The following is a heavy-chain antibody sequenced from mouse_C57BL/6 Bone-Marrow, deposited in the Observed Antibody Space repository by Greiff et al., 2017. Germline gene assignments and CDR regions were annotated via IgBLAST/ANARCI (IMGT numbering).Heavy chain of an antibody. J-gene: IGHJ2*01. Sequence: VQLQQSGPELVKPGASVKISCKASGYAFSSSWMNWVKQRPGEGLEWIGRIYPGDGDTNYNGKFKGKATLTADKSSSTAYMQLSSLTSEDSAVYFCARLDDGYFNFDYWGQGTTLTVSS. CDR3: ARLDDGYFNFDY. D-gene: IGHD2-3*01. CDR2: IYPGDGDT. CDR1: GYAFSSSW. V-gene: IGHV1-82*01.